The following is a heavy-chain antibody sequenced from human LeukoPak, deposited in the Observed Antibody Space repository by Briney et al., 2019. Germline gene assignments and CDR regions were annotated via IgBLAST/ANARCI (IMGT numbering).Heavy chain of an antibody. CDR1: GFTFSSYA. Sequence: GGSLRLSCAASGFTFSSYAMSWVRQAPGKGLEWVSAISGSGGSTYYADSVKGRFTISRDNSKNTLYLQMNSLRAEDTAVYYCAKDRDDSSGYYLYYFDYWGQGPLVTVSS. CDR2: ISGSGGST. J-gene: IGHJ4*02. CDR3: AKDRDDSSGYYLYYFDY. V-gene: IGHV3-23*01. D-gene: IGHD3-22*01.